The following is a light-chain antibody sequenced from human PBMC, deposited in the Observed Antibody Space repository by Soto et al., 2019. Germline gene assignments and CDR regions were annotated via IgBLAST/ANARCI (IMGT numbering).Light chain of an antibody. CDR1: SGDVGGYDY. V-gene: IGLV2-14*01. Sequence: QSVLTQPASVSGSPGQSITISCTGTSGDVGGYDYVSWYQQHPGKAPKLIIYEVSNRPSGISNRFSGSKSGNTASLTISGLQAEDEADYYCNSYTSSSARVFXTGTKLTVL. CDR3: NSYTSSSARV. J-gene: IGLJ1*01. CDR2: EVS.